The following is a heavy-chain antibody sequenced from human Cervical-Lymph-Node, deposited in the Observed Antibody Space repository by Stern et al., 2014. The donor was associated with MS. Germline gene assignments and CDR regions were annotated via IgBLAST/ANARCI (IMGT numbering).Heavy chain of an antibody. CDR1: GDSMNSCTS. Sequence: QVQLQASGPGLVKHSQTLSLTCTVSGDSMNSCTSWSWIRQSAGTGLVWIGPGSSGGSTNYNPARMSRVTISIDTSKNQVSLRLTSVSAADTALYYCARGGYYDSTGSFDYWGQGILVTVSS. CDR2: GSSGGST. CDR3: ARGGYYDSTGSFDY. V-gene: IGHV4-61*02. D-gene: IGHD3-22*01. J-gene: IGHJ4*02.